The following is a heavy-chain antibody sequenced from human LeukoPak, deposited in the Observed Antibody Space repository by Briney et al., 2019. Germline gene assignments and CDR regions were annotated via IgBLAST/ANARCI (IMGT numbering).Heavy chain of an antibody. V-gene: IGHV4-34*01. CDR1: GGSFSGYY. Sequence: SETLSLTCAVYGGSFSGYYWSWIRQPPGKGLEWIGEINHSGSTNYNPSLKSRVTISVDTSKNQFSLKLTSVTAADTAVYYCARDWRSSSSPGYYYMDVWGKGTTVTVSS. CDR3: ARDWRSSSSPGYYYMDV. J-gene: IGHJ6*03. D-gene: IGHD6-6*01. CDR2: INHSGST.